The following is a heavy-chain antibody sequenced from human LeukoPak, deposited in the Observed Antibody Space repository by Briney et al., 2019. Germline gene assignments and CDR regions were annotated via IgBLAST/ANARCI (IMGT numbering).Heavy chain of an antibody. J-gene: IGHJ4*02. CDR3: ASTVTTSSRVFDY. D-gene: IGHD4-17*01. CDR2: ISSSSSYI. CDR1: GFTFSSYS. V-gene: IGHV3-21*01. Sequence: GGSLRLSCAASGFTFSSYSMNWVRQAPGKGLEWVSSISSSSSYIYYADSVKGRFTISRDNAKNSLYLQMNSLRAEDTAVYYCASTVTTSSRVFDYWGQGTLVTVSS.